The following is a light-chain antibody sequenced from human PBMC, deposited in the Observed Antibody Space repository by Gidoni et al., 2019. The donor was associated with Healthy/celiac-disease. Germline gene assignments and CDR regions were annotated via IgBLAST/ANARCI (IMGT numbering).Light chain of an antibody. CDR2: YDS. CDR3: QVWDSSSDHVV. Sequence: SYVLTQPPSVSVAPGKPARIPGGGNNIGSKSGHGYQQKPGQAPVLVIYYDSERPSGIPERFSGSNSGNTATLTISRVEAGDEADYYCQVWDSSSDHVVFGGGTKLTVL. J-gene: IGLJ2*01. V-gene: IGLV3-21*04. CDR1: NIGSKS.